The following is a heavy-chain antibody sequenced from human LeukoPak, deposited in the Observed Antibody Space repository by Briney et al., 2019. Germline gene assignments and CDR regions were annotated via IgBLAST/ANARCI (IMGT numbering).Heavy chain of an antibody. Sequence: PGGSLRLSSAASGFTFSSYWMTWVRRAPGKGLEWVANIKQDGSEKYYVDSVKGRFTISRDNAKNSLYLQIISLRAEDTAVYYCARSLQGFYFNYWGQGTLVTVSS. CDR1: GFTFSSYW. D-gene: IGHD2-15*01. CDR2: IKQDGSEK. CDR3: ARSLQGFYFNY. V-gene: IGHV3-7*02. J-gene: IGHJ4*02.